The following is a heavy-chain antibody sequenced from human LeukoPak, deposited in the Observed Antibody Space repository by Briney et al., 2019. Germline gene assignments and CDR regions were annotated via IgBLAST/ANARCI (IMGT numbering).Heavy chain of an antibody. CDR1: GYTFTGYY. CDR3: ARDHQWLVRANNWFDP. CDR2: INPNSGGT. V-gene: IGHV1-2*02. Sequence: ASVKVSCKASGYTFTGYYMHWVRQAPGQGLEWMGWINPNSGGTNYAQKFQGRVTMTGDTSISTAYMELSRLRSDDTAVYYCARDHQWLVRANNWFDPWGQGTLVTVSS. D-gene: IGHD6-19*01. J-gene: IGHJ5*02.